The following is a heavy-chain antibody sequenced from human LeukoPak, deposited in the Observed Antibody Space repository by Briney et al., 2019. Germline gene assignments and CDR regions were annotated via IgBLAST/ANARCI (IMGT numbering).Heavy chain of an antibody. J-gene: IGHJ4*02. D-gene: IGHD1-14*01. Sequence: GGSLRLSCAGSGFTFSSHWMNWVRQAPGKGLEWVAHINQDGSETYYVDSVKGRFTISRDNAKNSLYLQMHSLRAEDTAVYYCARDSYRALEYWGQGTLVAVSS. CDR2: INQDGSET. V-gene: IGHV3-7*01. CDR1: GFTFSSHW. CDR3: ARDSYRALEY.